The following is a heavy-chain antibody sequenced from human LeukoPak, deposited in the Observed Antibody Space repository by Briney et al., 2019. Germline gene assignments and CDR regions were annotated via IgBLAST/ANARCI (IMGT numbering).Heavy chain of an antibody. J-gene: IGHJ4*02. Sequence: SQTLSLTCAISGDSVSSNSAAWNWIRQSPSRGLEWLGRTYYRSKWYNDYAVSVKSRITINPDTSKNQFSLQLNSVTPEDTAVYYCAREGRVEIVATRAGAFDYWGQGTLVTVSS. CDR2: TYYRSKWYN. CDR1: GDSVSSNSAA. D-gene: IGHD5-12*01. V-gene: IGHV6-1*01. CDR3: AREGRVEIVATRAGAFDY.